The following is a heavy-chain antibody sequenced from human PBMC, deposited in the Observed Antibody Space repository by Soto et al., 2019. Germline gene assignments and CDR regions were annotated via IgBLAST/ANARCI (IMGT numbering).Heavy chain of an antibody. CDR2: IYYSGST. CDR1: GGSISSGDYY. D-gene: IGHD3-10*01. Sequence: SETLSLTCTVSGGSISSGDYYWSWIRQPPGKGLEWIGYIYYSGSTYYNPSLKSRVTISVDTSKNQFSLKLSSVTAADTAVYYCARDRVMVRGVIMVNYYGMDVWGQGTTVTVSS. J-gene: IGHJ6*02. V-gene: IGHV4-30-4*01. CDR3: ARDRVMVRGVIMVNYYGMDV.